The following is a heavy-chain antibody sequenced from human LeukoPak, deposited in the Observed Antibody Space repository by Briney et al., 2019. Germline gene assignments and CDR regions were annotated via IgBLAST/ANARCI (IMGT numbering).Heavy chain of an antibody. CDR3: ARLVAVAGKIDY. Sequence: ASVKVSCKASGYTFTSYYMHWVRQAPGQGLEWMGIINPSGGSTSYAQKFQGRVTMTRDTSISTAYMELSSLRSEDTAVYYCARLVAVAGKIDYWGQGTLVTVSS. CDR2: INPSGGST. J-gene: IGHJ4*02. D-gene: IGHD6-19*01. V-gene: IGHV1-46*01. CDR1: GYTFTSYY.